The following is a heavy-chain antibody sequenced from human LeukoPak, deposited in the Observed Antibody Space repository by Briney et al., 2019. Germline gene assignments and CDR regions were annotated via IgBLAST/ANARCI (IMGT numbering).Heavy chain of an antibody. J-gene: IGHJ4*02. D-gene: IGHD5-24*01. V-gene: IGHV3-48*04. CDR3: ARVFEMGDFDY. CDR2: ISGSSSSTI. CDR1: GLTFSNYG. Sequence: PGGSLRLSCAASGLTFSNYGMHWVRQAPGKGLEWVSAISGSSSSTIYYADSVKGRFTISRDNAKNSLYLQMNSLRAEDTAVYYCARVFEMGDFDYWGQGTLVTVSS.